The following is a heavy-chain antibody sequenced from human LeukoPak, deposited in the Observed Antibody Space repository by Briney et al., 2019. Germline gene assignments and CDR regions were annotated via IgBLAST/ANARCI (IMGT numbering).Heavy chain of an antibody. CDR2: ISGSGGST. J-gene: IGHJ4*02. D-gene: IGHD6-19*01. V-gene: IGHV3-23*01. Sequence: GGSLRLSCAASGFTFSSYAMSWVRQAPGKGLEWVSAISGSGGSTYYADSVKGRFTISRDNSKNTLYLQMNSLRAEDTAVYYCAKVPPGIAVAGTLLSIYWGQGTLVTVSS. CDR3: AKVPPGIAVAGTLLSIY. CDR1: GFTFSSYA.